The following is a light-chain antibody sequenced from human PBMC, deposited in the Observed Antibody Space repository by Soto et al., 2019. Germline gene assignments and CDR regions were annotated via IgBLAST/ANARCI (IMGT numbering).Light chain of an antibody. Sequence: EIVLTQSPGTLSLSPGERVTLSCRASQIVSSSYLAWYQQKPGQAPRLLIYDASSRATGIPDRFSGSGSGTDFTLTINRLEPEDFAVYYCQQYGSLPRTFGQGTKVDIK. CDR2: DAS. CDR1: QIVSSSY. CDR3: QQYGSLPRT. J-gene: IGKJ1*01. V-gene: IGKV3-20*01.